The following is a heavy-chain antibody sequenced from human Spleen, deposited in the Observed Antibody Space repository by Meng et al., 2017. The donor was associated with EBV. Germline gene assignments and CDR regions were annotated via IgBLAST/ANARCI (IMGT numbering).Heavy chain of an antibody. J-gene: IGHJ4*02. CDR1: GYAFPAYY. CDR2: LIPLSDAP. V-gene: IGHV1-69*01. Sequence: QVQLVQSGAEVRKPGASVKVSCKTSGYAFPAYYIHWLRQAPGQGLEWLGGLIPLSDAPHYAQKFQGRVTITADESTSTHYLDLSGLRAEDTAVYYCASESGRGFTPDYWGQGTLVTVSS. D-gene: IGHD3-10*01. CDR3: ASESGRGFTPDY.